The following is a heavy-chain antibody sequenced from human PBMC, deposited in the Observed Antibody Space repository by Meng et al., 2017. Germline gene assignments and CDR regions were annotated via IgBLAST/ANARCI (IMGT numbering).Heavy chain of an antibody. J-gene: IGHJ4*02. CDR2: INTNTGNP. Sequence: QVQQAESEAELKESGVTVNVICNACGYTFTSYAMNWVRQAPGQGREWMGWINTNTGNPTYDQGFTGRFVFSLDTSVSTAYLQISSLKAEDTAVYYCAREGRVDFDYWGQGTLVTVSS. CDR1: GYTFTSYA. V-gene: IGHV7-4-1*02. CDR3: AREGRVDFDY. D-gene: IGHD1-26*01.